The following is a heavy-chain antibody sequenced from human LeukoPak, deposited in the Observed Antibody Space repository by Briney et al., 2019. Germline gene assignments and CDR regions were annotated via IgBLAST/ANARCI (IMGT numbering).Heavy chain of an antibody. CDR3: ARDELLWFGERVYYYYYMDV. Sequence: GGSLRLSCAASGFTFSSYGMSWVRQAPGKGPEWVSAISGSGGSTYYADSVKGRFTISRDNSKNTLYLQMNSLRAEDTAVYYCARDELLWFGERVYYYYYMDVWGKGTTVTVSS. D-gene: IGHD3-10*01. J-gene: IGHJ6*03. CDR2: ISGSGGST. V-gene: IGHV3-23*01. CDR1: GFTFSSYG.